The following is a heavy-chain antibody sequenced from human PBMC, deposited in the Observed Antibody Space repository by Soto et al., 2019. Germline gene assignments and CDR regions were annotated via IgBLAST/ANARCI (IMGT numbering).Heavy chain of an antibody. CDR2: IYSGGAT. CDR3: ASRAPYCSTTTCFDH. D-gene: IGHD2-2*01. V-gene: IGHV3-53*02. Sequence: EVQLVETGGDLIQPGGSLKLSCSVSGLTVSRSLLSWARQAPGKGLEWISVIYSGGATYYAASVKGRFSISRDTSENRLYLQMSRLRADDTAVYYCASRAPYCSTTTCFDHWGQGALVTVSS. CDR1: GLTVSRSL. J-gene: IGHJ4*01.